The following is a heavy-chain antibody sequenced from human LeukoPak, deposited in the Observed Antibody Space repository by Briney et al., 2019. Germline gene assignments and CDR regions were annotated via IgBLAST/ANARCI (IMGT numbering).Heavy chain of an antibody. D-gene: IGHD1-7*01. J-gene: IGHJ4*02. V-gene: IGHV3-30*18. CDR3: AKIRGNLRANYLDY. CDR2: ISYDGSNK. Sequence: PGRSLRLSCAASGFTFGTYGMHWVRRAPGQGLEWVAVISYDGSNKYYADSVKGRFTISRDNSKNTLYLQMISLRAEDTAVYYCAKIRGNLRANYLDYWGQGTLVTVSS. CDR1: GFTFGTYG.